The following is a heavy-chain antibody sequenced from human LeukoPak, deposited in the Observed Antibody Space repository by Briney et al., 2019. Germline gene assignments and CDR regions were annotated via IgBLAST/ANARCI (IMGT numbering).Heavy chain of an antibody. CDR1: GFTFSSYS. CDR3: ATGGKNMAAAGTGY. D-gene: IGHD6-13*01. CDR2: ISSSSSYI. Sequence: PGGSLRLSCAASGFTFSSYSMNWVRQAPGKGLEWVSSISSSSSYIYYADSVKGRFTISRDNAKNSLYLQMNSLRAEDTAVYYCATGGKNMAAAGTGYWGQGTLVTVSS. J-gene: IGHJ4*02. V-gene: IGHV3-21*01.